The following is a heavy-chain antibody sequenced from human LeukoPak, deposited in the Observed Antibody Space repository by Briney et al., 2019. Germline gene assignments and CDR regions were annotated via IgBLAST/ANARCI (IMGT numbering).Heavy chain of an antibody. Sequence: SETLSLTCTVSGGSISSTSYYWGWIRQPPGKGLEWSGSIYYSGSTYYNPSLKSRLTISVDTSKNQFSLNLNSVTAADTAVYYCARHRPNTSGWGRFDYWGQGTLVTVSS. V-gene: IGHV4-39*01. CDR2: IYYSGST. CDR3: ARHRPNTSGWGRFDY. J-gene: IGHJ4*02. CDR1: GGSISSTSYY. D-gene: IGHD6-19*01.